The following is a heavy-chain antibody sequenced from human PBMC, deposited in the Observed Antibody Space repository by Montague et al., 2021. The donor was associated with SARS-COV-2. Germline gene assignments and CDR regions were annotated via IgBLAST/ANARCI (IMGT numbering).Heavy chain of an antibody. Sequence: SLRLSCAASGFTVSSNYMSWVRQAPGKGLEWVSVIYSGGSTYYADSVKGRFTISRDNSKSTLYLQMNSLRAEDTAVYYCARDRRIVGALYYYYGMDVWGQGTTVTVSS. CDR3: ARDRRIVGALYYYYGMDV. D-gene: IGHD1-26*01. CDR2: IYSGGST. J-gene: IGHJ6*02. CDR1: GFTVSSNY. V-gene: IGHV3-53*01.